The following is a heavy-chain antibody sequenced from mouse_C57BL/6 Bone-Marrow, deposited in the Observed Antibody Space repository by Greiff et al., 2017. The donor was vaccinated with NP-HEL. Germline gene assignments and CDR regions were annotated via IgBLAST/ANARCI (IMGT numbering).Heavy chain of an antibody. J-gene: IGHJ4*01. V-gene: IGHV5-17*01. D-gene: IGHD2-12*01. CDR3: ARRYRGLYYYAMDY. CDR1: GFTFSDYG. CDR2: INSGSSTI. Sequence: DVMLVESGGGLVKPGGSLKLSCAASGFTFSDYGMHWVRQAPEKGLEWVAYINSGSSTIYYADTVKGRFTLSRDNAKNTLFLQLTSLRSEDTAMYYCARRYRGLYYYAMDYWGQGTSVTVSS.